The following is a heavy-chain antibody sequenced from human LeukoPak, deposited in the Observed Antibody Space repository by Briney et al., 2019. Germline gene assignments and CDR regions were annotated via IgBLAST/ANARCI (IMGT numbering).Heavy chain of an antibody. CDR3: AELGITMIGGV. V-gene: IGHV3-23*01. J-gene: IGHJ6*04. D-gene: IGHD3-10*02. Sequence: GGSLRLSCAASGLTFSSYAMSWVRQAPGKGLEWVSGISGSGGITYYADSVKGRFTISRDNSKNTLYLQMNSLRAEDTAVYYCAELGITMIGGVWGKGTTVTISS. CDR2: ISGSGGIT. CDR1: GLTFSSYA.